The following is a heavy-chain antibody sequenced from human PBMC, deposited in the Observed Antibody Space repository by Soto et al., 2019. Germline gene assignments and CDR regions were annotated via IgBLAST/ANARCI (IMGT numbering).Heavy chain of an antibody. CDR3: ASRFDALAGHEYFDP. Sequence: SETLSLTCDVSGYSISSGSYWGWIRQPPEKGLEWIGNIYHSGSTYYNPSLKSRLTISVDTSKNQLSLKLSSVTAADTAIYFCASRFDALAGHEYFDPWGQGTLVTVSS. CDR2: IYHSGST. D-gene: IGHD6-19*01. CDR1: GYSISSGSY. V-gene: IGHV4-38-2*01. J-gene: IGHJ5*02.